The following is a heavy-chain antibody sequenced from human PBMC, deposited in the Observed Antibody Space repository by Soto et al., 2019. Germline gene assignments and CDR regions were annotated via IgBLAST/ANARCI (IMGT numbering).Heavy chain of an antibody. CDR1: GFTFSHYA. D-gene: IGHD3-10*01. V-gene: IGHV3-23*01. Sequence: EVPLLESGGGLVQPGGSLRLSCAASGFTFSHYAMSWVRQAPGRGLEWVSTISGGDGSTYYADSVKGRFTISRDNSKNPLYLQMNSLRAEDTAVYYCAKKFHYGSGTYLYYFDYWGQGTLVTVSS. CDR2: ISGGDGST. J-gene: IGHJ4*02. CDR3: AKKFHYGSGTYLYYFDY.